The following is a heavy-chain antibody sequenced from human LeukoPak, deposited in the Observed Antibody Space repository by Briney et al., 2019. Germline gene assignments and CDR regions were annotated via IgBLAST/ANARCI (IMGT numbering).Heavy chain of an antibody. CDR2: ISRSGITT. D-gene: IGHD4-23*01. V-gene: IGHV3-48*03. J-gene: IGHJ4*02. Sequence: GGSLRLSCAASGFTFSYFEMNWVRQAPGKGLEWVSYISRSGITTYYADSVRGRFTISRDNAKNSLYLQMNSIRPEDKAVYYCARDKTTVDYYFDSWGQGTLVTVSS. CDR3: ARDKTTVDYYFDS. CDR1: GFTFSYFE.